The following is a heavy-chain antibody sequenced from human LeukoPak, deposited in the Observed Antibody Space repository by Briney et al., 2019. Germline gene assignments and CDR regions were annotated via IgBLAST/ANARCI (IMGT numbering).Heavy chain of an antibody. V-gene: IGHV3-33*06. CDR1: GLTFSSYG. CDR2: IWYDGSNK. Sequence: GGSLRLSCAASGLTFSSYGMHWVRQAPGKGLEWVAVIWYDGSNKYYADSVKGRFTISRDNSKNTLYLQVNSLRAEDTAVYYCAKDSAAYYDILTGYSGANDYWGQGTLVTVSS. CDR3: AKDSAAYYDILTGYSGANDY. D-gene: IGHD3-9*01. J-gene: IGHJ4*02.